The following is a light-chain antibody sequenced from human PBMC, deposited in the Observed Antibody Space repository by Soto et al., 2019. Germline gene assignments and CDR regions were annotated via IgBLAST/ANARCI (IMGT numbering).Light chain of an antibody. CDR3: QQYASEPLT. V-gene: IGKV3D-15*01. CDR1: QSVSSD. J-gene: IGKJ4*01. CDR2: GAS. Sequence: EIMMTQSLATLSVSPGERATLSCRASQSVSSDLAWYHQKPGQAPRLLIYGASSRATGVPDRFSGSGSGTEFSLTISRLEPEDFAVYYCQQYASEPLTFGGGTKVDIK.